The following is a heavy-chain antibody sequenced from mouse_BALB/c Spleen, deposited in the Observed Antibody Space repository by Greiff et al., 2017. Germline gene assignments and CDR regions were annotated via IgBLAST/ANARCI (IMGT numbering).Heavy chain of an antibody. CDR3: TRSGYWYFDV. Sequence: VQLQQSGAELVKPGASVKLSCKASGYTFTSYYMYWVKQRPGQGLEWIGEINPSNGGTNFNEKFKSKATLTVDKSSSTAYMQLSSLTSEDSAVYYCTRSGYWYFDVWGAGTTVTVSS. V-gene: IGHV1S81*02. J-gene: IGHJ1*01. CDR1: GYTFTSYY. CDR2: INPSNGGT.